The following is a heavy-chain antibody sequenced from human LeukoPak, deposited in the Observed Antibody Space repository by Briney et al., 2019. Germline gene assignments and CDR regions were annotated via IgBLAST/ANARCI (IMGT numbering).Heavy chain of an antibody. CDR1: GFTFDDYA. V-gene: IGHV3-9*01. Sequence: QPGGSLRLSCAASGFTFDDYAMHWVRQAPGKGLEWVSGISWNSGSIGYADSVKGRFTISRDNAKNSLYLQMNSLRAEDTALYYCAKAVGGGFDPWGQGTLVTVSS. CDR2: ISWNSGSI. CDR3: AKAVGGGFDP. J-gene: IGHJ5*02. D-gene: IGHD3-10*01.